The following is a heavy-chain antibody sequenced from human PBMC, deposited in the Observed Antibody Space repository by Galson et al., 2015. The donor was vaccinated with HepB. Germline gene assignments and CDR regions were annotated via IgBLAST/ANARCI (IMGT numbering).Heavy chain of an antibody. CDR2: IHSDGSSI. V-gene: IGHV3-74*01. CDR3: VRGAFDI. J-gene: IGHJ3*02. Sequence: SLRLSCAASGFAFSSYWMYWVRQVPGKGLVWVSRIHSDGSSISYADSVKGRFTISRDNAKNTLYLQMNNLRAEDTAVYYCVRGAFDIWGQGTMVTVSS. CDR1: GFAFSSYW.